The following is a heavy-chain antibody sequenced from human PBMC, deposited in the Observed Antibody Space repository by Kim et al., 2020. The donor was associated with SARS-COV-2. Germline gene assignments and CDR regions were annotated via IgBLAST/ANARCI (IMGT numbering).Heavy chain of an antibody. J-gene: IGHJ4*02. CDR1: GFSFSSFS. D-gene: IGHD6-19*01. CDR2: VRFDGTRE. CDR3: AREGQGSGWSGFDY. V-gene: IGHV3-30-3*01. Sequence: LSLTCAASGFSFSSFSMHWVRQAPGKGLEWVAVVRFDGTREHYADSVKGQFTISRDNSRNTLYLQMNNLRTEDTAVYSCAREGQGSGWSGFDYWGQGTLVTVSS.